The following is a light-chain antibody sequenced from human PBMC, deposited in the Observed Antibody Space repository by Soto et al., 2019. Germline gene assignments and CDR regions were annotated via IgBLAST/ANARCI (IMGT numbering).Light chain of an antibody. CDR3: QQYDNWPRT. Sequence: EIVLTQSPGTPSLSPGERATLSCRASQSVSSSYLAWYQQKPGQAPRLLIYGASNRVTGIPDRFSGSGSGTDFTLTISRLEPEDFAVYYCQQYDNWPRTFGQGTRWIS. CDR2: GAS. J-gene: IGKJ1*01. CDR1: QSVSSSY. V-gene: IGKV3-20*01.